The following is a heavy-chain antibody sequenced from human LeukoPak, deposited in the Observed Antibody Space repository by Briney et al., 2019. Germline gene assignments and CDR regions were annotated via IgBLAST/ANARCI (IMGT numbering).Heavy chain of an antibody. Sequence: ASVKVSCKASGYTFTGYYMHWVRQAPGQGLEWMGWINPNSGGTNYAQNFQGRVTMTRDTSISTAYMELSRLRSDDTAVYYCARESHRDIVVVVADNWLDPWGQGTLVTVSS. CDR2: INPNSGGT. D-gene: IGHD2-15*01. CDR3: ARESHRDIVVVVADNWLDP. CDR1: GYTFTGYY. J-gene: IGHJ5*02. V-gene: IGHV1-2*02.